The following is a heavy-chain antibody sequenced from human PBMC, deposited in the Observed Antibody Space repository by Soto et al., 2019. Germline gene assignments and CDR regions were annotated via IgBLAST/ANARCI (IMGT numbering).Heavy chain of an antibody. Sequence: GGSLRLSCAASGFTFSSYAMSWVRQAPGKGLEWVSAISGSGGSTYYADSVKGRFTISRDNSKNTLYRQMNSLRAEETAVYYCANSRAFGGVIDLKPLYFDYWGQGTLVTVSS. V-gene: IGHV3-23*01. J-gene: IGHJ4*02. D-gene: IGHD3-16*02. CDR2: ISGSGGST. CDR1: GFTFSSYA. CDR3: ANSRAFGGVIDLKPLYFDY.